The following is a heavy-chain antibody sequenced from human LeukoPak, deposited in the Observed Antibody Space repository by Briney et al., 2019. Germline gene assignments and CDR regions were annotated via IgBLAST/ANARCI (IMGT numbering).Heavy chain of an antibody. V-gene: IGHV4-39*01. Sequence: SETLSLTCTVSGGSISSSPYYWGWIRQSPGKGLEWIGSIHFIGNTFYSPSLESRVSISVDTSKSQFSLRLTSVTAADTAVYYCARQVDQSRGGYYSRDYWGQGTLVTVSS. J-gene: IGHJ4*02. CDR3: ARQVDQSRGGYYSRDY. CDR1: GGSISSSPYY. CDR2: IHFIGNT. D-gene: IGHD3-3*01.